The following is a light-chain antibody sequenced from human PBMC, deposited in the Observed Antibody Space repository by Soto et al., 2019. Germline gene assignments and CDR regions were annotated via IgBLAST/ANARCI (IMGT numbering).Light chain of an antibody. J-gene: IGKJ1*01. CDR1: QSVSSN. Sequence: EIVMTQSPATLSVSPGERATLSCRASQSVSSNLAWYQQEPGQAPRLLVYGASTRATGIPARFSGSGSGTEFTLTISSLQSEDFAVYYCQQYNNWPTWTFVQGSKV. CDR2: GAS. V-gene: IGKV3-15*01. CDR3: QQYNNWPTWT.